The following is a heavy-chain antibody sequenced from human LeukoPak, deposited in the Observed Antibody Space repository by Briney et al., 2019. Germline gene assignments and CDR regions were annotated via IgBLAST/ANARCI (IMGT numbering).Heavy chain of an antibody. V-gene: IGHV4-39*01. Sequence: PSETLSLTCTVSGGSISSSSYYWGWIRHPPGKGLEWIGSIYYSGSTYYNPSLKSRVTISVDTSKNQLSLKLSSVTAADTAVYYCASSGYSSRYYYYYMDVWGKGTTVTVSS. D-gene: IGHD6-13*01. CDR1: GGSISSSSYY. CDR2: IYYSGST. CDR3: ASSGYSSRYYYYYMDV. J-gene: IGHJ6*03.